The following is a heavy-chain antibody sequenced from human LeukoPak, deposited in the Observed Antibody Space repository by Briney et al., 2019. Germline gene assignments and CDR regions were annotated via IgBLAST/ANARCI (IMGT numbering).Heavy chain of an antibody. Sequence: SETLSLTCTVSGGSISSYYWSWIRQPPGKGLEWIGYIYYSGSTNYNPSLKSRVTISVDTSKNQFSLKLSSVTAADTAVYYCARDRVVGATYWFDPWGQGTLVTVSS. CDR2: IYYSGST. CDR3: ARDRVVGATYWFDP. J-gene: IGHJ5*02. V-gene: IGHV4-59*01. CDR1: GGSISSYY. D-gene: IGHD1-26*01.